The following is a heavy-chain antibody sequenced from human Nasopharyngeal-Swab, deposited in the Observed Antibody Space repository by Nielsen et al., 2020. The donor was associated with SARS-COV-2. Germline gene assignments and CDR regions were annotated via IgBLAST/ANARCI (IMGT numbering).Heavy chain of an antibody. Sequence: ASVKVSCKASGYTFTGYYMHWVRQAPGQGLEWMGWINPNSGGTNYAQKFQGWVTMTRDTSISTAYMELSRLRSDDTAVYYCARVLYSSGGWFDPWGQGTLVTVSS. D-gene: IGHD6-19*01. CDR1: GYTFTGYY. CDR2: INPNSGGT. V-gene: IGHV1-2*04. CDR3: ARVLYSSGGWFDP. J-gene: IGHJ5*02.